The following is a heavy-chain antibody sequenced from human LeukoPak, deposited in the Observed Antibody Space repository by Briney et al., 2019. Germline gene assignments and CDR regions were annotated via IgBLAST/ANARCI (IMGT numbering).Heavy chain of an antibody. CDR2: IIPIFGTA. J-gene: IGHJ5*02. CDR1: GYTFTNNY. CDR3: ARLFTPRYCSTTSCYWKGWFDP. D-gene: IGHD2-2*01. V-gene: IGHV1-69*13. Sequence: SVKVSCKSSGYTFTNNYITWVRQAPGQGREWVGGIIPIFGTANYAQRFQGRVTITADEFTSTAYMELSSLRSEDTAVYYCARLFTPRYCSTTSCYWKGWFDPWGQGTLVTVSS.